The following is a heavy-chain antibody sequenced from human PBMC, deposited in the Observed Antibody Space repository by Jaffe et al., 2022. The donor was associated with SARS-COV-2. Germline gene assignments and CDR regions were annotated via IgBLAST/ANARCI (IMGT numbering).Heavy chain of an antibody. CDR1: GFTFGDYA. J-gene: IGHJ6*03. V-gene: IGHV3-49*03. Sequence: EVQLVESGGGLVQPGRSLRLSCTASGFTFGDYAMSWFRQAPGKGLEWVGFIRSKAYGGTTEYAASVKGRFTISRDDSKSIAYLQMNSLKTEDTAVYYCTRVGTYYDILTGPYYYYMDVWGKGTTVTVSS. CDR2: IRSKAYGGTT. D-gene: IGHD3-9*01. CDR3: TRVGTYYDILTGPYYYYMDV.